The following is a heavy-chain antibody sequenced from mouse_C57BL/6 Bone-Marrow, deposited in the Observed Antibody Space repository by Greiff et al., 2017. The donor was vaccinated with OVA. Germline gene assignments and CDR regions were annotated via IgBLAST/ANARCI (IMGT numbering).Heavy chain of an antibody. D-gene: IGHD2-4*01. J-gene: IGHJ3*01. V-gene: IGHV1-54*01. CDR2: INPGSGGT. CDR3: ARSDYDSWFAY. CDR1: GYAFTNYL. Sequence: VKLMESGAELVRPGTSVKVSCKASGYAFTNYLIEWVKQRPGQGLEWIGVINPGSGGTNYNEKFKGKATLTADKSSSTAYMQLSSLTSEDSAVYFCARSDYDSWFAYWGQGTLVTVSA.